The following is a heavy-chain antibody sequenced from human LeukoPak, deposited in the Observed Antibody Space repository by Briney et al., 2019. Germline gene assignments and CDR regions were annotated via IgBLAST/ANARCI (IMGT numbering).Heavy chain of an antibody. CDR2: IYRSGST. CDR1: GGSISSGGYS. D-gene: IGHD3-22*01. Sequence: SETLSLTCAVSGGSISSGGYSWSWIRQPPGKGLEWIGYIYRSGSTYYNPSLKSRVTISVDRSKNQFSLKLSSVTAADTAVYYCARFDSSGYYYFDYWGQGTLVTVSS. CDR3: ARFDSSGYYYFDY. J-gene: IGHJ4*02. V-gene: IGHV4-30-2*01.